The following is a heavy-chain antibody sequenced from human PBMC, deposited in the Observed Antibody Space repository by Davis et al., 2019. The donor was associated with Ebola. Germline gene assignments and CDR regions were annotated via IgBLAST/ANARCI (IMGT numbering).Heavy chain of an antibody. V-gene: IGHV3-7*01. D-gene: IGHD2-15*01. CDR1: GFTFSTYW. CDR2: IKEDGSEK. J-gene: IGHJ1*01. Sequence: ESLKISCAASGFTFSTYWMSWVRQAPGKGLEWVANIKEDGSEKHYVDYVKGRLTISRDTAKNSKYLQMNSLRAEDTALYYCASEGACSGDTCYPEHWGQGTLVSVSS. CDR3: ASEGACSGDTCYPEH.